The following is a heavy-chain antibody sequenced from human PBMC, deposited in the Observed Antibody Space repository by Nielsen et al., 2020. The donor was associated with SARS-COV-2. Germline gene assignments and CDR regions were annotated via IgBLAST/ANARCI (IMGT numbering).Heavy chain of an antibody. Sequence: SLKISCAASGFTFSRYSMHWVRQAPGKGLEWVSGISWNSGSIGYADSVKGRFTISRDNAKNSLYLQMNSLRAEDTALYYCAKAGSRGSDYWGQGTLVTVSS. V-gene: IGHV3-9*01. CDR2: ISWNSGSI. J-gene: IGHJ4*02. CDR1: GFTFSRYS. D-gene: IGHD3-10*01. CDR3: AKAGSRGSDY.